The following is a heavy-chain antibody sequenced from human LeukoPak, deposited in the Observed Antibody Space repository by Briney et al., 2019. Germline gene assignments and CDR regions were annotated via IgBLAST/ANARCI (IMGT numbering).Heavy chain of an antibody. V-gene: IGHV4-59*08. J-gene: IGHJ6*03. CDR3: ARSPNYYYMDV. CDR1: GGSISSSY. CDR2: IYFSGST. Sequence: PSETLSLTCTVSGGSISSSYWSWIRRPPGKGLEWIGYIYFSGSTNYNPSLKSRVTISVDTSKNQFSLKLSSVTAADTAVYYCARSPNYYYMDVWGKGTTVTVSS.